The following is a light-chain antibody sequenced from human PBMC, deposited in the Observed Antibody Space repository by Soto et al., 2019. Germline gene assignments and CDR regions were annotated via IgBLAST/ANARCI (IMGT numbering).Light chain of an antibody. J-gene: IGKJ1*01. CDR3: HQYGSSPQT. CDR1: QSVSSSY. CDR2: GAS. V-gene: IGKV3-20*01. Sequence: EIVLTQSPGTLSLSPGERATISCRASQSVSSSYLAWYQQKPGQAPRLLIYGASSRATGIPDRFTGSGSGTDFTLTISRLEPEDFAVFYCHQYGSSPQTFGQGTKVDIK.